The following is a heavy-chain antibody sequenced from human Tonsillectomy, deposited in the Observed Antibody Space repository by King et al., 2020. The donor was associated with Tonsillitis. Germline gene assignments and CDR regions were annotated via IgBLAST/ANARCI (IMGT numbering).Heavy chain of an antibody. V-gene: IGHV1-8*01. J-gene: IGHJ6*02. CDR2: MNPNSGNT. Sequence: QLVQSGAEVKKPGASVKVSCKASGYTFTSYDINWVRQATGQGLEWMGWMNPNSGNTGYAQKIQGRVTMTRNTSISTAYMELSSLRSEDTAVYYCARDHQIVVVPASYYYGMDVWGQGTTVTVSS. CDR3: ARDHQIVVVPASYYYGMDV. CDR1: GYTFTSYD. D-gene: IGHD2-2*01.